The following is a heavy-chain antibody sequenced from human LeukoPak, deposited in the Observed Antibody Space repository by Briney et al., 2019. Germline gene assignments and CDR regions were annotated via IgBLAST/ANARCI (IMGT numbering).Heavy chain of an antibody. J-gene: IGHJ5*02. CDR2: FYYSGYT. V-gene: IGHV4-59*01. Sequence: PSETLSLTCTVSGDSISSSYWSWIRQPPGKGLGWIGCFYYSGYTNYNPSLKSRLTMSIDTSRNQFSLKLSSVTAADTAMYYCATLAYTSSWSNWFDPWGQGTLVTVSS. CDR1: GDSISSSY. CDR3: ATLAYTSSWSNWFDP. D-gene: IGHD6-13*01.